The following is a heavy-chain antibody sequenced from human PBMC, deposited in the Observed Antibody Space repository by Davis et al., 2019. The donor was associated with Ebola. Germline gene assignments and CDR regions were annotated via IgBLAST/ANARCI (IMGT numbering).Heavy chain of an antibody. D-gene: IGHD6-19*01. CDR2: IYYSGST. Sequence: MPGGSLRLSCTVSGGSISSWYWSWIRQPPGKGLEWIGQIYYSGSTNYNPSLKSRVTISVDSSKNQFSLKLDSVTAADTAVYYCARGWDSSGWQNWGQGILVTVSS. J-gene: IGHJ4*02. CDR3: ARGWDSSGWQN. CDR1: GGSISSWY. V-gene: IGHV4-59*01.